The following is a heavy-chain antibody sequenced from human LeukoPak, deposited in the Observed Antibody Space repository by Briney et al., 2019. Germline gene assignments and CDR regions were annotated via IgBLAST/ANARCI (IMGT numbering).Heavy chain of an antibody. Sequence: PGGSLRLSCAASGFTFSSYAMSWVRQAPGKGLEWVSAISGSGDSTYYADSVKGRFAISRDNSRNALYLQVSTLRAEDTAVYYCAQGPVGRFDLMGGWFDPWGQGTLVTVSS. J-gene: IGHJ5*02. D-gene: IGHD3-9*01. CDR3: AQGPVGRFDLMGGWFDP. CDR2: ISGSGDST. CDR1: GFTFSSYA. V-gene: IGHV3-23*01.